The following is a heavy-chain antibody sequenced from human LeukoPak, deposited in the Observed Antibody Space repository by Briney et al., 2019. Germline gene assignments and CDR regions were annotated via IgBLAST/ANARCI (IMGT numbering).Heavy chain of an antibody. Sequence: GGSLRLSCAASGFTFRSYWMHWVRQAPGKGLVWVSRINNGGTNTTYADSVKGRFTISRDNAKNTLYLQMNSLRAEDTAVYYCGRPLQLGNYYYALDVWGQGTTVTVS. CDR2: INNGGTNT. CDR3: GRPLQLGNYYYALDV. V-gene: IGHV3-74*01. D-gene: IGHD7-27*01. CDR1: GFTFRSYW. J-gene: IGHJ6*02.